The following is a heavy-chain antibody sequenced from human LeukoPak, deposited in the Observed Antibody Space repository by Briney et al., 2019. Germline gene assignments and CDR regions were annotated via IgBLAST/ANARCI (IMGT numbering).Heavy chain of an antibody. CDR3: AKDHWRWGGAARNAFDI. J-gene: IGHJ3*02. CDR1: GFTLDDYA. D-gene: IGHD6-6*01. CDR2: ISWNSGSI. Sequence: GGSLRLSWAASGFTLDDYAMHWVRQAPGKGLEWVSGISWNSGSIGYADSVKGRFTISRDNAKNSLYLQMNSLRAEDTALYYCAKDHWRWGGAARNAFDIWGQGTMVTVSS. V-gene: IGHV3-9*01.